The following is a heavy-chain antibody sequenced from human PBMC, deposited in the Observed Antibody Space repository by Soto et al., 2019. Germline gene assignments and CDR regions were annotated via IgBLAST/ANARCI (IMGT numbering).Heavy chain of an antibody. D-gene: IGHD3-16*01. CDR1: GFTTSSYW. CDR3: ARSKATFGKNWFDP. Sequence: GGALRLSFAAPGFTTSSYWMHWGRPAPGKGLVWVSRINSDESSTDYADSVKGRFTISRDNAKNTLYLQMNSLRAEDTALYYCARSKATFGKNWFDPWGQGTLVTVSS. J-gene: IGHJ5*02. V-gene: IGHV3-74*01. CDR2: INSDESST.